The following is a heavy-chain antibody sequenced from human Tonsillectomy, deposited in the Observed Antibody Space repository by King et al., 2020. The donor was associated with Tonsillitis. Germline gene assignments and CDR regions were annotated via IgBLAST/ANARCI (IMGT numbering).Heavy chain of an antibody. CDR2: ISFDGSNQ. CDR1: GFTLSSYA. CDR3: ARSIAVADPFDQ. D-gene: IGHD6-19*01. V-gene: IGHV3-30-3*01. J-gene: IGHJ4*02. Sequence: VQLVESGGGVVQPGRSLRLSCSASGFTLSSYAMHWVRQAPGKGLEWVAVISFDGSNQYYADSVKGRFTISRDNSRNTLFLQMNSLKTEDTAVYSCARSIAVADPFDQWGQRTLVTVSS.